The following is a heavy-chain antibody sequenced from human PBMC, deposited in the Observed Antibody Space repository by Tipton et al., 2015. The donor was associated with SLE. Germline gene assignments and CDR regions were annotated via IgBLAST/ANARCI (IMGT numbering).Heavy chain of an antibody. D-gene: IGHD3-10*01. Sequence: GSLRLSCDVFGDSVSDSNWWTWVRQPPGKGLEWIGEIYYTENTNQNPSLKSRVTISLEKAKNQFSLNLTSVTAADTAVYYCARGGETARQRGAFDIWGQGTMVTVSS. CDR1: GDSVSDSNW. J-gene: IGHJ3*02. CDR3: ARGGETARQRGAFDI. V-gene: IGHV4-4*02. CDR2: IYYTENT.